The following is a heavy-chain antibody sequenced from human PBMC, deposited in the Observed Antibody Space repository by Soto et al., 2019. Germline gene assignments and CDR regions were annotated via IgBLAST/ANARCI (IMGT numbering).Heavy chain of an antibody. D-gene: IGHD3-9*01. CDR2: VSNSGSST. Sequence: PRRKREWVSGVSNSGSSTYYADSVKGRFTISRDNSKNTLYLQMNSLRAEDTVFFFKQKPAYEIDLRSRHSCGNALPISAFQ. J-gene: IGHJ1*01. V-gene: IGHV3-23*01. CDR3: QKPAYEIDLRSRHSCGNALPISAFQ.